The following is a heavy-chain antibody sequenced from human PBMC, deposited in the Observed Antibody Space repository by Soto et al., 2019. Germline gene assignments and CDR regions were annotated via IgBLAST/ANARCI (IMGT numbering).Heavy chain of an antibody. CDR2: ISTSGTT. Sequence: PSETLSLTCTVSGASISSYFWTWIRQPAGKGLDWIGRISTSGTTNYNPSLKSRVTMSVDTSNNQFSLELNSVTGADTAVYYCARDIRGYSRALDCWGQGTLVTVSS. CDR3: ARDIRGYSRALDC. D-gene: IGHD5-18*01. V-gene: IGHV4-4*07. CDR1: GASISSYF. J-gene: IGHJ4*02.